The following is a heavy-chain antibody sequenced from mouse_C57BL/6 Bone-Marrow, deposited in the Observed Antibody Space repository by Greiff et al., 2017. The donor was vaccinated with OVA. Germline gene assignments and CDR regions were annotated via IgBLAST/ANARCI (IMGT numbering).Heavy chain of an antibody. D-gene: IGHD2-4*01. CDR1: GFTFSDYY. Sequence: EVMLVESAGGLVQPGSSLKLSCTASGFTFSDYYMAWVRQVPEKGLEWVANINYDGSSTYYLDSLKSRFIISRDNAKNILYLQMSSLKSEDTATYYCARGRRRGDYDGWYFDVWGTGTTVTVSS. V-gene: IGHV5-16*01. CDR3: ARGRRRGDYDGWYFDV. J-gene: IGHJ1*03. CDR2: INYDGSST.